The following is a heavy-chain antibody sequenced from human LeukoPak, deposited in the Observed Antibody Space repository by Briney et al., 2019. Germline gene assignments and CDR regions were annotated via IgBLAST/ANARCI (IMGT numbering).Heavy chain of an antibody. CDR3: AKDRGYTGYDSGGIDF. CDR2: ISYGDGTA. D-gene: IGHD5-12*01. Sequence: GGSLRLSCAASGFTFSSYAMTWVRQSPGKGLEWVSSISYGDGTAFYAGSVKGRFTVSRDNSRTILYLQMDSLRAEDTAVYYCAKDRGYTGYDSGGIDFWGQGTLVTGSS. J-gene: IGHJ4*02. CDR1: GFTFSSYA. V-gene: IGHV3-23*01.